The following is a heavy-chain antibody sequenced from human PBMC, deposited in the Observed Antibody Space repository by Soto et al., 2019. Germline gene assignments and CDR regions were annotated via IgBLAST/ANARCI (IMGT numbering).Heavy chain of an antibody. J-gene: IGHJ4*02. D-gene: IGHD4-17*01. CDR1: GGFISSSSYY. CDR3: ARHREPYGDLDY. Sequence: QLQLQESGPGLVKPSETLSLTCAVSGGFISSSSYYWGWIRQPPGKGLQWLGTIYSSGAAYYNPSLESRLSMSLDASKNQFSLKLTSVTSADTAVYFCARHREPYGDLDYWGQGTLVTVSS. CDR2: IYSSGAA. V-gene: IGHV4-39*01.